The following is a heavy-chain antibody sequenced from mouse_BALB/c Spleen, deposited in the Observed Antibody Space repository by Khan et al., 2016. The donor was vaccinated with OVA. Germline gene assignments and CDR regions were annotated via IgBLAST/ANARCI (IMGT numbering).Heavy chain of an antibody. CDR3: ASGGYWYFDV. CDR2: INTYTGEP. D-gene: IGHD1-1*02. J-gene: IGHJ1*01. CDR1: GYSFTNYG. Sequence: QIQLVQSGPEVKKPGKTVKISCKASGYSFTNYGMNWVRQAPGKGLKWMGWINTYTGEPTYADDFKGRFAFSLETSASTAYLQINNLKNEDTATYFCASGGYWYFDVWGAGTTVTVSS. V-gene: IGHV9-3-1*01.